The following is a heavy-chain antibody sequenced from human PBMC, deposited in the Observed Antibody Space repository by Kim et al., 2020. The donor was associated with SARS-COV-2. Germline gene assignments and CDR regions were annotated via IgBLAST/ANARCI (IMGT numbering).Heavy chain of an antibody. CDR1: GFSFSDSS. CDR3: DRSSPYDDTYWDAFDI. Sequence: GGSLRLSCAASGFSFSDSSVHWVRQASGRGLEWVGRIRSKANNYATEYAVSVRGRFTMSRDESKNTAYLQMNSLKTGDTALYYCDRSSPYDDTYWDAFDIWGRGTMVTVSS. CDR2: IRSKANNYAT. V-gene: IGHV3-73*01. D-gene: IGHD2-8*02. J-gene: IGHJ3*02.